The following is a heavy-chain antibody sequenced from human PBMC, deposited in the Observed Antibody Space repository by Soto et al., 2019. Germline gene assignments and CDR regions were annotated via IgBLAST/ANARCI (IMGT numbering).Heavy chain of an antibody. J-gene: IGHJ6*02. V-gene: IGHV4-61*01. CDR2: VYYSGST. Sequence: SETLSLTCTVSGDSVSSGSYYWSWIRQPPGKGLEWINYVYYSGSTNYNPSLKRRVTISIDTSKNQFSLKLSSVTAADTAVYYCARGTVTTNHFYSAVDLWGQGTTVTVSS. CDR3: ARGTVTTNHFYSAVDL. D-gene: IGHD4-17*01. CDR1: GDSVSSGSYY.